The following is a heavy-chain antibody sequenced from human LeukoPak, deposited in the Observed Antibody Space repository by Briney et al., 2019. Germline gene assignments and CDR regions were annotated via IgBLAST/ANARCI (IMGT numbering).Heavy chain of an antibody. J-gene: IGHJ4*02. CDR3: AREILEGITIIVVATHFVDY. CDR1: GFIVSNNY. V-gene: IGHV3-53*05. CDR2: LYNAGST. Sequence: SGGSLRLSCVASGFIVSNNYMSWVRQAPGKGLEWVSVLYNAGSTYYADSVKGRFTISRDKSKNTLYLQMNSLRAEDTAVYYCAREILEGITIIVVATHFVDYWGQGTLVTVSS. D-gene: IGHD3-22*01.